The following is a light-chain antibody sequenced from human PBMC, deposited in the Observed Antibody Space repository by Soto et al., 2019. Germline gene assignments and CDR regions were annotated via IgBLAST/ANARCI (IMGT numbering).Light chain of an antibody. J-gene: IGKJ5*01. CDR2: DAS. V-gene: IGKV3-15*01. CDR1: RSLTTN. Sequence: EVVMTQSPGTLSVSPGGRATLSCRASRSLTTNLPWYQKKPGQAPRLLIHDASTRATGIPARFSGSGSGTEFTLTISSLQSEDFAVYYCQQYDDWPLTFGQGTRLETK. CDR3: QQYDDWPLT.